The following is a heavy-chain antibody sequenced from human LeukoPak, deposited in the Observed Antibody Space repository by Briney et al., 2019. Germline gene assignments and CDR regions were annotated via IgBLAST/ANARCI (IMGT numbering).Heavy chain of an antibody. CDR3: ASHGGGQWLAQYYYGMDV. CDR1: GGSLSSSNW. V-gene: IGHV4-4*02. Sequence: PSGTQSLTCAVSGGSLSSSNWWSWVRQPPGKGLEWIGEIYHSGSTNYNPSLKSRVTISVDKSKNQFSLKLSSVTAADTAVYYCASHGGGQWLAQYYYGMDVWGQGTTVTVSS. D-gene: IGHD6-19*01. CDR2: IYHSGST. J-gene: IGHJ6*02.